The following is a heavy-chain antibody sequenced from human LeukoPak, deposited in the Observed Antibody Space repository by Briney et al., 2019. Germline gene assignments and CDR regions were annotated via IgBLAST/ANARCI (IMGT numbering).Heavy chain of an antibody. V-gene: IGHV1-69*04. Sequence: SVKVSCKASGGTFSSYAISWVRQAPGQGLEWMGRIIPIFGIANYAQKFQGRVTITADKSTSTAYMELSSLRSEDTAVHYCARAPSRDSSGPYGMDVWGQGTTVTVSS. D-gene: IGHD3-22*01. CDR1: GGTFSSYA. CDR3: ARAPSRDSSGPYGMDV. J-gene: IGHJ6*02. CDR2: IIPIFGIA.